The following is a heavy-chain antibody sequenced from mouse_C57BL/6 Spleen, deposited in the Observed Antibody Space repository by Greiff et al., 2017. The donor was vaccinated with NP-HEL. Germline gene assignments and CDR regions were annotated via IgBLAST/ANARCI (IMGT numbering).Heavy chain of an antibody. D-gene: IGHD2-10*01. CDR3: ASSYGNSHFDY. J-gene: IGHJ2*01. V-gene: IGHV1-11*01. CDR2: IYPVSGET. CDR1: GYTFTDHI. Sequence: VQLQQSGAELASPGASVTLSCKASGYTFTDHIMNWVKKRPGQGLEWIGRIYPVSGETNYNPKFMGKATFSVDRSSSTVYMVLNSLTSEDPAVYYCASSYGNSHFDYWGQGTTLTVSS.